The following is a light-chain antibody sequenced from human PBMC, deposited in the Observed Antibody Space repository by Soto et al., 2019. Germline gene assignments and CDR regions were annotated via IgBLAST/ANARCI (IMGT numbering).Light chain of an antibody. CDR1: SIDVGGYNF. V-gene: IGLV2-8*01. CDR3: NSYAGSNNLV. J-gene: IGLJ2*01. Sequence: QSVLTQPPSASGSPGQSVTISCTGTSIDVGGYNFVSWYQQHPGKAPKLMIYEVNKRPSGVPDRFSGSKSGNTASLTVSGLQAEDEADYYCNSYAGSNNLVFXGGTQMTVL. CDR2: EVN.